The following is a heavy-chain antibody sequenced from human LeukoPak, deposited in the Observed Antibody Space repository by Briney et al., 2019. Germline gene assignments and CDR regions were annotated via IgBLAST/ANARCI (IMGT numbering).Heavy chain of an antibody. CDR1: GYTFTSYD. J-gene: IGHJ4*02. CDR3: ATTPPSYYDYVWGSYRYGYFDY. V-gene: IGHV1-8*01. D-gene: IGHD3-16*02. CDR2: MNPNSGNT. Sequence: ASVNVSCTASGYTFTSYDINWVRQATGQGLEWMGWMNPNSGNTGYAQKFQGRVTMTRNTSISTAYMELSSLRSEDTAVYYCATTPPSYYDYVWGSYRYGYFDYWGQGTLVTVSS.